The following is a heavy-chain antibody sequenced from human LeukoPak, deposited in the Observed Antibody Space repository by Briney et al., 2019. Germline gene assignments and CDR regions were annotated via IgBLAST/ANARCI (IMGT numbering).Heavy chain of an antibody. CDR1: GFTFSSYG. CDR2: ISGSGGST. J-gene: IGHJ4*02. Sequence: PGGSLRPSCAASGFTFSSYGMSWVRQAPGKGLEWVSAISGSGGSTYYADSVKGRFTNSRDNSKNTLYLQMNSLRVEDTALYYCARCTTGRTFGSLREIKRSREIDYWGQGTLVTVSS. CDR3: ARCTTGRTFGSLREIKRSREIDY. D-gene: IGHD1-1*01. V-gene: IGHV3-23*01.